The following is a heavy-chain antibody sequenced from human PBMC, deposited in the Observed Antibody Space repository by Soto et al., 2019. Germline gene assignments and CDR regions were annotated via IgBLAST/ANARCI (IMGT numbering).Heavy chain of an antibody. Sequence: PGGSLRLSCAASGFTFSSYAMSWVRQAPGKGLEWVSAISGSGGSTYYADSVKGRFTISRDNSKNTLYLQMNSLRAEDTAVYYCATSTVTTRFGYYYGMDVWGQGTTVPVSS. CDR3: ATSTVTTRFGYYYGMDV. CDR2: ISGSGGST. V-gene: IGHV3-23*01. D-gene: IGHD4-17*01. CDR1: GFTFSSYA. J-gene: IGHJ6*02.